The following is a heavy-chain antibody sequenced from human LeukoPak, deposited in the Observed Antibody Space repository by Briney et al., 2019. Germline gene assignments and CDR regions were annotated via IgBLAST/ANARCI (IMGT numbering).Heavy chain of an antibody. V-gene: IGHV4-59*12. CDR1: GGSISSDY. Sequence: SETLSLTCSVSGGSISSDYWAWIRQPPGKGLEWIGYMYYTGSTNYNPSLKSRVTISVDKSKNQFSLKLSSVTAADTAVYYCARESGYSGPFDNWGQGTLVTVSS. CDR3: ARESGYSGPFDN. CDR2: MYYTGST. D-gene: IGHD5-12*01. J-gene: IGHJ4*02.